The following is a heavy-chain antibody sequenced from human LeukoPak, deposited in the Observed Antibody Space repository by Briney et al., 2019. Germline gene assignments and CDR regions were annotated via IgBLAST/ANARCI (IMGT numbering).Heavy chain of an antibody. Sequence: GGSLRLSCAASGFTFSTYWMHWVRQVPGKGLVWVSRIKSDGSITTYADSVEGRFTMSRDNAKNTVYLQMNSLQAEDTAMYYCRIWFGNSAGFDMWGQGTMVTVSS. CDR3: RIWFGNSAGFDM. V-gene: IGHV3-74*01. D-gene: IGHD3-10*01. CDR2: IKSDGSIT. J-gene: IGHJ3*02. CDR1: GFTFSTYW.